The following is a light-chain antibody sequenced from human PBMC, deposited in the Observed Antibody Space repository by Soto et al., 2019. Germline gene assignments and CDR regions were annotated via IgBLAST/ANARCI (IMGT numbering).Light chain of an antibody. J-gene: IGLJ2*01. CDR1: SSNIGSNY. V-gene: IGLV1-47*01. CDR3: AAWYDSLSGRGVV. Sequence: QSVLTQPPSASGSPGQRVTISCSGSSSNIGSNYVYWYQQLPATAPKLLIYRNNQQPSGVPYRFSGSKSGTSASLAISGLRSEDEADYDGAAWYDSLSGRGVVFGGGTKLTVL. CDR2: RNN.